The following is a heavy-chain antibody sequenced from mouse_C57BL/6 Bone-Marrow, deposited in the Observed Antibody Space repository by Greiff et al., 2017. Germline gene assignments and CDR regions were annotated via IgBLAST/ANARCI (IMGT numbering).Heavy chain of an antibody. J-gene: IGHJ2*01. CDR2: IDPSDSET. Sequence: VQLQQPGAELVRPGSSVKLSCKASGYTFTSYWMHWVKQRPIQGLEWIGNIDPSDSETHYTQKFKDKATLTVDKSSSTDYMQLSSLTSEDSAVYYCARWGLRDYWGQGTTLTVSS. V-gene: IGHV1-52*01. D-gene: IGHD2-4*01. CDR3: ARWGLRDY. CDR1: GYTFTSYW.